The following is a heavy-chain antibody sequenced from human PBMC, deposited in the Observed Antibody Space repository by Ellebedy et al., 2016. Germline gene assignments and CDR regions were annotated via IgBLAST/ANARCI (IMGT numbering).Heavy chain of an antibody. V-gene: IGHV3-53*01. CDR3: VAGRYSSFDV. CDR2: TYSDDNT. CDR1: GFNVRYNY. J-gene: IGHJ3*01. Sequence: GESLKISXAASGFNVRYNYMTWVRQAPGKGLEWVSLTYSDDNTYYADSVKGRFTISGGFSRSPLSLQMNSLRAEDTAVYYCVAGRYSSFDVWGQGTMVTVFS. D-gene: IGHD4-11*01.